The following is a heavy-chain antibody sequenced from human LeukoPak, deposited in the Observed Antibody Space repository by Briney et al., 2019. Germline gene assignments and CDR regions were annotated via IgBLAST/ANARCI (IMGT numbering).Heavy chain of an antibody. V-gene: IGHV3-23*01. CDR1: GFTFSSYA. D-gene: IGHD1-1*01. J-gene: IGHJ3*02. CDR2: ISGSGGST. CDR3: AKVRATGTTFFHAFDI. Sequence: GGSLRLSCAASGFTFSSYAMSWVRQAPGKGLEWVSAISGSGGSTYYADSVKGRFTISRDNSKNTLYLQMNSLRAEDTAVYYCAKVRATGTTFFHAFDIWGQGTMVTVSS.